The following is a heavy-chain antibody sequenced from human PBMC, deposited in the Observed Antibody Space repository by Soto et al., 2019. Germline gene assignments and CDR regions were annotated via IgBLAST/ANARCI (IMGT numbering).Heavy chain of an antibody. CDR2: ISGSGGST. CDR1: GFTFSSYA. D-gene: IGHD6-19*01. CDR3: ARDLFVGAVAGNFDC. J-gene: IGHJ4*02. V-gene: IGHV3-23*01. Sequence: EVQLLESGGGLVQPGGSLRLSCAASGFTFSSYAMSWVRQAPGKGLEWVSAISGSGGSTYYADSVKGRFTISRDNSKHQRYLQMNSLRAEDTAVYYCARDLFVGAVAGNFDCWGQGTPVTVSS.